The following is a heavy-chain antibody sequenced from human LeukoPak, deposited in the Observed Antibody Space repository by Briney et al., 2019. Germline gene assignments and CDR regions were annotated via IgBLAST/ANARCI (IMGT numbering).Heavy chain of an antibody. V-gene: IGHV3-21*01. CDR3: ARDLVAVDGSSWEGGFDY. J-gene: IGHJ4*02. Sequence: GGSLRLSCAASGFTFSSYSMNWVRQAPGKGLEWVSSISSSSSYIYYADSVKGRFTISRDNAKNSLYLQMNSLRAEDTAVYYCARDLVAVDGSSWEGGFDYWGQGTLVIVSS. D-gene: IGHD6-13*01. CDR2: ISSSSSYI. CDR1: GFTFSSYS.